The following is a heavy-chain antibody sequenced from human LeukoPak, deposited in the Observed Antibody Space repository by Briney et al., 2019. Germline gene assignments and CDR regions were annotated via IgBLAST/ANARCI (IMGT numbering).Heavy chain of an antibody. CDR1: GFTFSSYA. J-gene: IGHJ4*02. Sequence: GGSLRLSCAASGFTFSSYAMSWVRQAPDKGLEWVSTISGSGGGTYYADSVKGRFTISRDDSKNTLYLQMNSLRAEDTAVYYCAKDLGRYRNIYFDYWGQGILVTVSS. CDR3: AKDLGRYRNIYFDY. D-gene: IGHD1-26*01. V-gene: IGHV3-23*01. CDR2: ISGSGGGT.